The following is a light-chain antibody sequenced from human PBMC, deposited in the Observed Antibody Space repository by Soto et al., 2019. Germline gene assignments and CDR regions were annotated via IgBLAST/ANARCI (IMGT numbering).Light chain of an antibody. Sequence: QSVLTQPRSVSGSPGESVTISCTGTSSDVRTYNYVSWYQQQPDKAPKLVIYDVTERPSGVPDRFSGSKSDNTASLTISGLQDEDEADYYCCSHEGTFTFVFGTGTKVTV. CDR1: SSDVRTYNY. CDR3: CSHEGTFTFV. CDR2: DVT. J-gene: IGLJ1*01. V-gene: IGLV2-11*01.